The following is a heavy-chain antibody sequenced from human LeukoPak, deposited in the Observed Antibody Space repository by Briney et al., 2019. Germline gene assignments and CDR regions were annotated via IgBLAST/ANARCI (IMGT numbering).Heavy chain of an antibody. CDR3: ARRVLVAEPRRLYYFDY. J-gene: IGHJ4*02. V-gene: IGHV4-39*01. Sequence: SETLSLTCTVSGGSISSSSYYWGWIRQPPGKGLEWIGSIYYSGSTYYNPSLKSRVTISVDTSKNQFSLKLSSVTAADTAVYYCARRVLVAEPRRLYYFDYWGQGTLVTVSS. D-gene: IGHD5-12*01. CDR1: GGSISSSSYY. CDR2: IYYSGST.